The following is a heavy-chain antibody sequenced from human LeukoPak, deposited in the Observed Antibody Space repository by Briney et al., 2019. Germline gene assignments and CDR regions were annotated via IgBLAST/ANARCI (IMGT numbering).Heavy chain of an antibody. CDR2: ISGSGGST. CDR1: GFTFSSYA. V-gene: IGHV3-23*01. D-gene: IGHD4-17*01. J-gene: IGHJ4*02. Sequence: PGGSLRLSCAASGFTFSSYAMSRVRQAPGKGLEWVSAISGSGGSTYYADSVKGRFTISRDNSKNTLYLQMNSLRAEDTAVYYCANGDDYGDYVAYWGQGTLVTVSS. CDR3: ANGDDYGDYVAY.